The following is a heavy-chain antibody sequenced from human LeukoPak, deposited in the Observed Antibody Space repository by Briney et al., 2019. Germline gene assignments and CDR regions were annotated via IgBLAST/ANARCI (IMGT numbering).Heavy chain of an antibody. CDR3: ARTYNPPHYYYYYYMDV. D-gene: IGHD1-14*01. CDR1: GGSFSGYY. CDR2: INHSGST. J-gene: IGHJ6*03. Sequence: PETLSLTCVVYGGSFSGYYWSWIRQPPGKGLEWIGEINHSGSTNYNPSLKSRVTISVDTSKNQFSLKLSSVTAADTAAYYCARTYNPPHYYYYYYMDVWDRGTTVTVSS. V-gene: IGHV4-34*01.